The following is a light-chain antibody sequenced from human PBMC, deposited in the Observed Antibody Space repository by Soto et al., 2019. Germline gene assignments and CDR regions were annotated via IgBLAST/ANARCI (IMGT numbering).Light chain of an antibody. V-gene: IGKV1-5*03. Sequence: DIQMTQSPSTLSASVGDRVTITCRASQTISSWLAWYQQKPGKAPKLLIYKASSLESGVSSRFSGSGSGTEFTLTISSLQSDDFATYYCPQYNSYPWTFGQGTSVEIK. CDR1: QTISSW. J-gene: IGKJ1*01. CDR3: PQYNSYPWT. CDR2: KAS.